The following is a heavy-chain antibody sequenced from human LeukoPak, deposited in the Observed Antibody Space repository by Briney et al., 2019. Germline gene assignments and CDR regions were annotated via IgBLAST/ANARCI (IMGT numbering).Heavy chain of an antibody. D-gene: IGHD3-10*01. CDR1: GYTFTSYG. J-gene: IGHJ4*02. V-gene: IGHV1-18*01. CDR2: ISAYNGNT. CDR3: ARKGNYYGSGSHDY. Sequence: GASVKVSCKASGYTFTSYGISWVRQAPGQGPEWMGWISAYNGNTNYAQKLQGRVTMTTDTSTSTAYMELRSLRSDDTAVYYCARKGNYYGSGSHDYWGQGTLVTVSS.